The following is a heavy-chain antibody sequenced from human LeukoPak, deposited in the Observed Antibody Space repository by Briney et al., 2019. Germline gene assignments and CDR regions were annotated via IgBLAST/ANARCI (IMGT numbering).Heavy chain of an antibody. CDR1: GGSFSGYY. V-gene: IGHV4-34*01. CDR3: ARRSWYPGDYLLNWFDP. Sequence: PSETLSLTCAVSGGSFSGYYWSWIRQPPGKGLEWIGDINHSGSTNYNPSLKSRVTISVDTSKNQFSLKLSSVTAADTAVYYCARRSWYPGDYLLNWFDPWGQGTLVTVSS. D-gene: IGHD4-17*01. CDR2: INHSGST. J-gene: IGHJ5*02.